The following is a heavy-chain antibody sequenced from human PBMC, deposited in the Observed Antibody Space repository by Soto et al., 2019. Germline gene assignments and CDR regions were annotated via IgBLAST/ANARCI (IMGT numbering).Heavy chain of an antibody. CDR1: GCIFTSHY. Sequence: ASVKVSCKASGCIFTSHYMHWVRQAPGQWLEWMGIINPSGGSTTYEQRFQGRVTITKDTSASTAYMELSSLRSEDTAVYYCGSAVRRAYCGGDCSKTTVDIWGQGTMVTVS. D-gene: IGHD2-21*02. CDR2: INPSGGST. V-gene: IGHV1-46*01. J-gene: IGHJ3*02. CDR3: GSAVRRAYCGGDCSKTTVDI.